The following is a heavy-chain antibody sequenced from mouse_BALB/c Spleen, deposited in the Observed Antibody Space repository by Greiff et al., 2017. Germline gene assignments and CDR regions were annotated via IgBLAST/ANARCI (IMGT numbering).Heavy chain of an antibody. CDR1: GFTFSSFG. CDR2: ISSGSSTI. Sequence: EVQRVESGGGLVQPGGSRKLSCAASGFTFSSFGMHWVRQAPEKGLEWVAYISSGSSTIYYADTVKGRFTISRDNPKNTLFLQMTSLRSEDTAMYYCARSPYYRSYYFDYWGQGTTLTVSS. J-gene: IGHJ2*01. D-gene: IGHD2-14*01. V-gene: IGHV5-17*02. CDR3: ARSPYYRSYYFDY.